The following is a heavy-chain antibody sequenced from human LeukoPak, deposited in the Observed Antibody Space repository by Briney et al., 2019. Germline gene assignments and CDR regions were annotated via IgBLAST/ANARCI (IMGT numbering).Heavy chain of an antibody. CDR3: ATLRGGTYYTFDY. J-gene: IGHJ4*02. D-gene: IGHD1-26*01. CDR1: GFTFVDYA. CDR2: IRRNTYGGTT. Sequence: GGSLRLSCTASGFTFVDYALSWVRQAPGKGLEWVGFIRRNTYGGTTEYAASVKGRFTISRDDSKSIAYLQMNSLKTEDTSVYYCATLRGGTYYTFDYWGQGTLVTVSS. V-gene: IGHV3-49*04.